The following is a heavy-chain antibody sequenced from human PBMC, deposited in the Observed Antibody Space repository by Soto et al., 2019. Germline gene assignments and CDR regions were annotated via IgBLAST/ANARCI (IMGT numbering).Heavy chain of an antibody. Sequence: GGSLRLSCAASGFTFSSYGMHWVRQAPGKGLEWVAVISYDGSNKYYADSVKGRFTISRDNSKNTLYLQMNSLRAEDTAVYYCAQVYSSSGHAFDIWGQGTMVTVSS. J-gene: IGHJ3*02. CDR1: GFTFSSYG. CDR2: ISYDGSNK. CDR3: AQVYSSSGHAFDI. D-gene: IGHD6-6*01. V-gene: IGHV3-30*18.